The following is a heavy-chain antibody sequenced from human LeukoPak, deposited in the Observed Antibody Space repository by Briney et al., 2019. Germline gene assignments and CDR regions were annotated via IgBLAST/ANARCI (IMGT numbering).Heavy chain of an antibody. Sequence: SQTLSLTCTVSGGSISSGGYYWSWIRQHPGKGLKWIGYIYYSGSTYYNPSLKSRVTISVDTSKNQFSLKLSSVTAADTAAYYCAREVRGGTTADNWFDPWGQGTLVTVSS. CDR3: AREVRGGTTADNWFDP. D-gene: IGHD1/OR15-1a*01. CDR2: IYYSGST. V-gene: IGHV4-31*03. CDR1: GGSISSGGYY. J-gene: IGHJ5*02.